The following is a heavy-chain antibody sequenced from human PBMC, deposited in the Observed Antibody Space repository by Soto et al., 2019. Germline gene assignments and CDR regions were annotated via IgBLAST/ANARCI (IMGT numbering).Heavy chain of an antibody. J-gene: IGHJ6*02. CDR1: GGPISSGGYY. CDR2: IYYSGSA. V-gene: IGHV4-31*03. CDR3: AREIPFHYYGMDV. Sequence: SETLSLTCTVSGGPISSGGYYWSWIRQHPGKGLEWIGYIYYSGSAYYNPSLKSRVTMSVDTSKNQFSLKLSSVTAADTAVYYCAREIPFHYYGMDVWGQGTTVTVSS. D-gene: IGHD2-2*01.